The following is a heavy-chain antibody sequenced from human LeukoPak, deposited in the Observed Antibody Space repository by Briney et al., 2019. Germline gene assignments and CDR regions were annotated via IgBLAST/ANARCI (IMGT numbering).Heavy chain of an antibody. J-gene: IGHJ4*02. CDR3: VRDAIVGFFDY. CDR2: LCSGGSP. V-gene: IGHV3-53*01. D-gene: IGHD2-15*01. Sequence: PGGTLTLSCAASGFTFSSNYMNWGRHRPRTGLGRVSVLCSGGSPYSADPVKGRFTISRDNSKNTLYLQMNSLSAEDTAMYYCVRDAIVGFFDYWGQGTLVTVSS. CDR1: GFTFSSNY.